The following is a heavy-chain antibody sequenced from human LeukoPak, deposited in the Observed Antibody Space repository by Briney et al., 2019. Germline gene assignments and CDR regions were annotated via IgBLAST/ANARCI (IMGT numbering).Heavy chain of an antibody. V-gene: IGHV3-11*01. D-gene: IGHD2-2*01. J-gene: IGHJ4*02. Sequence: GGSLRLSCAVSGFTFSDYHMSWIRQAPGKGLEWVSYISSGGSSISHADSVKGRFTISRDNAENSLYLQMNSLRAEDTAVYYCARRPPAGRCFDCWGQGTLVTVSS. CDR3: ARRPPAGRCFDC. CDR1: GFTFSDYH. CDR2: ISSGGSSI.